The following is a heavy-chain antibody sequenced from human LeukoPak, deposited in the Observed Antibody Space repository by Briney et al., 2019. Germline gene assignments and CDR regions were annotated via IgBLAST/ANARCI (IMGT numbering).Heavy chain of an antibody. D-gene: IGHD3-3*01. CDR3: ARLSTYYDFWSGYLNWFDP. V-gene: IGHV4-39*01. J-gene: IGHJ5*02. CDR1: GGSISSSSYY. CDR2: IYYSGST. Sequence: SETLSLTCTVSGGSISSSSYYWGWTRQPPGKGLEWIGSIYYSGSTYYNPSLKSRVTISVDTSKNQFSLKLSSVTTADTAVYYCARLSTYYDFWSGYLNWFDPWGQGTLVTVSS.